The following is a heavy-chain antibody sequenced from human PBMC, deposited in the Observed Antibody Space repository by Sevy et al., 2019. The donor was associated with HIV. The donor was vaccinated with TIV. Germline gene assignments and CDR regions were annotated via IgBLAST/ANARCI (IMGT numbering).Heavy chain of an antibody. J-gene: IGHJ6*03. CDR3: ARGGAAAAGNYYYMDV. CDR2: IYHSGST. Sequence: SETLSLTCAVSGGSISSGGYSWSWIRQPPGKGLEWIGYIYHSGSTYYNPSLKSRVTISVDRSKNQLSLKLSSVTAADTAVYYCARGGAAAAGNYYYMDVWGKGTTVTVSS. V-gene: IGHV4-30-2*01. D-gene: IGHD6-13*01. CDR1: GGSISSGGYS.